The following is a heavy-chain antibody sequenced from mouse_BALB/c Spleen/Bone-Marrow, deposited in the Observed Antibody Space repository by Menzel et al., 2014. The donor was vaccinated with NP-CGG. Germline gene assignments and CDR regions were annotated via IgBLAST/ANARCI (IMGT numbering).Heavy chain of an antibody. CDR2: ISPGNGDI. CDR1: GSTFTDHA. V-gene: IGHV1S53*02. CDR3: KRSPY. J-gene: IGHJ3*01. Sequence: VQQQLSDDGLVKPGASEQISCTASGSTFTDHAIHWVKQKPEQGVVWIGYISPGNGDIKYNEKFKGKATLTADKSSSPAYMQLNSLTSEYSAVYFCKRSPYWGIGTLGPGPA.